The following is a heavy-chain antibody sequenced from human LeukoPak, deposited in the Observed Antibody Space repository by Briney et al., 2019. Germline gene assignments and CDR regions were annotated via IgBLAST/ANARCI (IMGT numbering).Heavy chain of an antibody. CDR2: ISGSGGST. J-gene: IGHJ6*03. CDR3: AKEGGYRYLPPYYYYMDV. D-gene: IGHD5-18*01. Sequence: GGSLRLSCAASGFTFSSYAMSWLRQAPGKGLEWASAISGSGGSTYSADSVKGRFTISRDNSKNTLYLQMNSLRAEDTAVYYCAKEGGYRYLPPYYYYMDVWGKGTTVTVSS. V-gene: IGHV3-23*01. CDR1: GFTFSSYA.